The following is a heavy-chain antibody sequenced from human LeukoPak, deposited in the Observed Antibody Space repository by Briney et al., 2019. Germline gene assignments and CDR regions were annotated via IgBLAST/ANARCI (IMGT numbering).Heavy chain of an antibody. CDR2: IKEDGSEK. J-gene: IGHJ6*02. V-gene: IGHV3-7*03. CDR1: GFTFSDDY. CDR3: ARGIHYGSGSYPPSAHYGMDV. Sequence: PGGSLKLSCAASGFTFSDDYMSWIRQAPGKGLEWVANIKEDGSEKYYEDSVKGRFTISRDNAKNSLYLQMNSLRAEDTAVYYCARGIHYGSGSYPPSAHYGMDVWGQGTTVTVSS. D-gene: IGHD3-10*01.